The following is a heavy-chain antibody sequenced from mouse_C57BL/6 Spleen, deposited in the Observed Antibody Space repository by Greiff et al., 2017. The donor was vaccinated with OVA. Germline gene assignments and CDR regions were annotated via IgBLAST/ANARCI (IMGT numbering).Heavy chain of an antibody. V-gene: IGHV1-80*01. Sequence: VKLLESGAELVKPGASVKISCKASGYAFSSYWMNWVKQRPGKGLEWIGQIYPGDGDTNYNGKFKGKATLTADKSSSTAYMQLSSLTSEDSAVYFCARSGSNEDYYAMDYWGQGTSVTVSS. CDR3: ARSGSNEDYYAMDY. CDR1: GYAFSSYW. CDR2: IYPGDGDT. D-gene: IGHD2-5*01. J-gene: IGHJ4*01.